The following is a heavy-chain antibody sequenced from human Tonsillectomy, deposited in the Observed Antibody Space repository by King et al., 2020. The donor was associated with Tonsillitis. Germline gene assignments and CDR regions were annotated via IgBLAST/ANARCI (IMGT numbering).Heavy chain of an antibody. V-gene: IGHV4-4*07. CDR2: IYTSGST. CDR3: ARGYDFWSGYQTPDWFDP. D-gene: IGHD3-3*01. J-gene: IGHJ5*02. Sequence: QLQESGPGLVKPSETLSLTCTVSGGSISSYYWSWIRQPAGKGLEWIGRIYTSGSTNYNPSLKSRVTMSVDTSKNQFSLKLSSVTAADTAVYYCARGYDFWSGYQTPDWFDPWGQGTLVTVSS. CDR1: GGSISSYY.